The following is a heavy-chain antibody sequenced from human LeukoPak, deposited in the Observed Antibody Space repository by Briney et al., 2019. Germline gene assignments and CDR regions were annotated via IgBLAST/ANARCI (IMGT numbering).Heavy chain of an antibody. CDR3: ARGPKLFYDRSSYYPDY. Sequence: SETLSLTCTVSGGSISSSSYYWGWIRQPPGKGLEWIGSIYYSGSTYYKPSLKSRVIISVDTSKNQFSLKLSSVTAADTAVYYCARGPKLFYDRSSYYPDYWGQGTLVTVSS. D-gene: IGHD3-22*01. CDR1: GGSISSSSYY. V-gene: IGHV4-39*07. CDR2: IYYSGST. J-gene: IGHJ4*02.